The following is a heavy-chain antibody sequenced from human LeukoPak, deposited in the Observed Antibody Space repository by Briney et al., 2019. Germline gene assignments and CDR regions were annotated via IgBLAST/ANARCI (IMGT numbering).Heavy chain of an antibody. J-gene: IGHJ4*02. CDR1: GFTFDDYT. CDR2: ISWDGGST. D-gene: IGHD5-18*01. CDR3: AKDISDTANPGGLDY. Sequence: PGGSLRLSCAASGFTFDDYTMHWVRQAPGKGLEWVSLISWDGGSTYYADSVKGRFTISRDNSKNSLYLQMNSLRTEDTALYYCAKDISDTANPGGLDYWGQGTLVTVSS. V-gene: IGHV3-43*01.